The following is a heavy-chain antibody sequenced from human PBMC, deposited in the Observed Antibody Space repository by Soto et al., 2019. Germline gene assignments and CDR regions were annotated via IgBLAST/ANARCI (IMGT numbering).Heavy chain of an antibody. CDR1: GGSISSYY. CDR3: ARDRGYDSSGYYYYYYGMDV. V-gene: IGHV4-59*01. CDR2: IYYSGST. Sequence: QVQLQESGPGLVKPSETLSLTCTVSGGSISSYYWSWIRQPPGKGLEWIGYIYYSGSTNYNPSLKRRVTIAVDTSKNQFSLKLSSVTAADTAVYYCARDRGYDSSGYYYYYYGMDVWGQGTTVTVSS. D-gene: IGHD3-22*01. J-gene: IGHJ6*02.